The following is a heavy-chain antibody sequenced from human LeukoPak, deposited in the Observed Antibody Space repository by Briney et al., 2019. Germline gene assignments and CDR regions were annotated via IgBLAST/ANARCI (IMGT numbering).Heavy chain of an antibody. D-gene: IGHD3-22*01. J-gene: IGHJ3*02. Sequence: GRSLRLSCAASGFTFSSYAMHWVRQAPGKGLEWVAVISYDGSNKYYADSVKGRFTISRDNSKNTLYLQMNSLRAEDTAVYYCAEPITVIGPDACDIGCGETMVTVFS. CDR1: GFTFSSYA. CDR2: ISYDGSNK. V-gene: IGHV3-30-3*01. CDR3: AEPITVIGPDACDI.